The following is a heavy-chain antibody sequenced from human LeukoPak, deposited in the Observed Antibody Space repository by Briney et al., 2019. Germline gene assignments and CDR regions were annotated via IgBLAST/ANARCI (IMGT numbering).Heavy chain of an antibody. CDR3: ARGKGNCSGGSCYSAVRPLYFDY. CDR1: GGSFSDYY. V-gene: IGHV4-34*01. D-gene: IGHD2-15*01. CDR2: INHSGIS. J-gene: IGHJ4*02. Sequence: SETLSLTCAVYGGSFSDYYWSWIRQPPGKGLEWIGEINHSGISNYNPFGKGRLTISVDTSKNQFSRKLSYVTVADTAVYYCARGKGNCSGGSCYSAVRPLYFDYWGQGTLVSVSS.